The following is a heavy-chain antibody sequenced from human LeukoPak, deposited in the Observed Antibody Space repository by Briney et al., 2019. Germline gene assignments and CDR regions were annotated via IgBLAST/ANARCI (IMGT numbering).Heavy chain of an antibody. Sequence: RASVKVSCKASGYTFTSYDINWVRQATGQGLEWMGWMNPNSGNTGCAQKFQGRVTMTRNTSISTAYMELSSLRSEDTAVYYCARELPLRYFDWLSSYYYYYGMDVWGQGTTVTVSS. D-gene: IGHD3-9*01. J-gene: IGHJ6*02. CDR1: GYTFTSYD. CDR2: MNPNSGNT. V-gene: IGHV1-8*01. CDR3: ARELPLRYFDWLSSYYYYYGMDV.